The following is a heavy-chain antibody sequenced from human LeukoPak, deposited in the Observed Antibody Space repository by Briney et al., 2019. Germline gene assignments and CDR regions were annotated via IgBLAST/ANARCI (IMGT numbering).Heavy chain of an antibody. CDR3: ARAQVYYYGSGSYAH. CDR2: IYYSGST. V-gene: IGHV4-59*12. D-gene: IGHD3-10*01. CDR1: GGSISSYY. J-gene: IGHJ4*02. Sequence: SETLSLTCTVSGGSISSYYWSWIRQPPGKGLEWIGYIYYSGSTNYNPSLKSRVTISVDTSKNQFSLKLSSVTAADTAVYYCARAQVYYYGSGSYAHWGQGTLVTVSS.